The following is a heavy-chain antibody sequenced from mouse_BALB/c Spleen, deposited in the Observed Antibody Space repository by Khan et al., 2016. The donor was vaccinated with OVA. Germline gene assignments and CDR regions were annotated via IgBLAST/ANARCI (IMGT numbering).Heavy chain of an antibody. CDR1: GYSITSGYG. D-gene: IGHD1-2*01. Sequence: EVQLQASGPGLVKPSQSLSLTCTVTGYSITSGYGWNWIRQFPGNKLEWMGYISYSGSTNYNPSLKSRISITRDTSKNQFFLQLNSGTTKDTATYYCARTARIKYWGQGTTLTVSS. V-gene: IGHV3-2*02. CDR2: ISYSGST. CDR3: ARTARIKY. J-gene: IGHJ2*01.